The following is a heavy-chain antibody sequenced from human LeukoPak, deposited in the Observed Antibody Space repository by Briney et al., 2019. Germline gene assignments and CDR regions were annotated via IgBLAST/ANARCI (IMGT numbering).Heavy chain of an antibody. Sequence: GGSLRLSCAASGFTFGSYGMHWVRQAPGKGLEWVAFIRYDGSNKYYADSVKGRFTISRDNSKNTLYLQMNSQRAKDTAVYYCAKAYGIFGPYYFDYWGQGTLVTVSS. CDR1: GFTFGSYG. CDR3: AKAYGIFGPYYFDY. D-gene: IGHD3-3*01. V-gene: IGHV3-30*02. CDR2: IRYDGSNK. J-gene: IGHJ4*02.